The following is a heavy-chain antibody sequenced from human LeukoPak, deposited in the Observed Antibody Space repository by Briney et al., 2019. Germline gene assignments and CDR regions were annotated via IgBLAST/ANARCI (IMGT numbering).Heavy chain of an antibody. Sequence: GGSLRLSCAASGFTFSSYAMTWVRQAPGKGLEWVSSISGSDGSTYYADSVKGRFTISRDNSKNTLYLQMNSLRAEDTAVYYCARQDYGSGSYCDYWGQGTLVTVSS. J-gene: IGHJ4*02. CDR1: GFTFSSYA. CDR2: ISGSDGST. CDR3: ARQDYGSGSYCDY. D-gene: IGHD3-10*01. V-gene: IGHV3-23*01.